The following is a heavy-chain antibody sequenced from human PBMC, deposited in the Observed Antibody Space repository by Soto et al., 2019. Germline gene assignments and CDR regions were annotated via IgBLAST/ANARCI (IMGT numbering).Heavy chain of an antibody. J-gene: IGHJ5*02. D-gene: IGHD3-22*01. CDR3: ARDYDSSGYGGNWFDP. Sequence: GASVKVSCKASGYTFTSYGISWVRQAPGQGLEWMGWISAYNGNTNYAQKLQGRVTMTTDTSTSTAYMELRSLRSDDTAVYYCARDYDSSGYGGNWFDPWGQGTLVTVS. V-gene: IGHV1-18*01. CDR2: ISAYNGNT. CDR1: GYTFTSYG.